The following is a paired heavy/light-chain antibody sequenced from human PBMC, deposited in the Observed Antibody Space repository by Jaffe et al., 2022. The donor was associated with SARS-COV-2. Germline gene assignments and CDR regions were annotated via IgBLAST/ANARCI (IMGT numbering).Heavy chain of an antibody. J-gene: IGHJ4*02. CDR3: ARVAGTQVFWSGYHTIDS. V-gene: IGHV4-59*01. D-gene: IGHD3-3*01. Sequence: QVQLQESGPGLVKPSETLSLTCTVSGGSISTYYWSWIRQPPGKGLEWIGYISYSGSTNYNPSLKSRVTISLDTSKNQFSLKLNPVTAADTAVYYCARVAGTQVFWSGYHTIDSWGQGTLVTVSS. CDR1: GGSISTYY. CDR2: ISYSGST.
Light chain of an antibody. CDR1: SSDVGGYNY. CDR3: CSYAGSYIFVI. V-gene: IGLV2-11*01. J-gene: IGLJ2*01. Sequence: QSALTQPRSVSGSPGQSVTIPCTGTSSDVGGYNYVSWYQQHPGKAPKLMIYDVSKRPSGVPDRFSGSKSGNTASLTISGLQGEDEADYYCCSYAGSYIFVIFGGGTKLTVL. CDR2: DVS.